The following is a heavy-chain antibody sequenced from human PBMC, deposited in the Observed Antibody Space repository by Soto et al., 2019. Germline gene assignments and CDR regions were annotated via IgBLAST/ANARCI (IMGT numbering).Heavy chain of an antibody. Sequence: PGGSLRLSCAASGFTFSSYAMSWVRQAPGKGLEWVSAISGSGGSTYYADSVKGRFTISRDNSKNTPYLQMNSLRAEDTAVYYCAKADRYYYGMDVWGQGTTVTVSS. CDR2: ISGSGGST. CDR3: AKADRYYYGMDV. J-gene: IGHJ6*02. V-gene: IGHV3-23*01. CDR1: GFTFSSYA.